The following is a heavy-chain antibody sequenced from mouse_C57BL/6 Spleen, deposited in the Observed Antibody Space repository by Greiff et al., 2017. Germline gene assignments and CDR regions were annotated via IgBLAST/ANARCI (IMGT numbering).Heavy chain of an antibody. J-gene: IGHJ2*01. CDR2: IYPRSGNT. Sequence: VQGVESGAELARPGASVKLSCKASGYTFTSYGISWVKQRTGQGLEWIGEIYPRSGNTYYNEKFKGKATLTADKSSSTAYMELRSLTSEDSAVYFCARREVVAFDYWGQGTTLTVSS. D-gene: IGHD1-1*01. CDR1: GYTFTSYG. V-gene: IGHV1-81*01. CDR3: ARREVVAFDY.